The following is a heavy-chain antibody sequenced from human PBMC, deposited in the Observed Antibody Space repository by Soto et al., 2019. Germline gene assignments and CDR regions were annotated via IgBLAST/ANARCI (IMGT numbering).Heavy chain of an antibody. CDR1: GGSISSSSYY. J-gene: IGHJ4*02. Sequence: QLQLQESGPGLVKPSETLSLTCTVSGGSISSSSYYWGWIRQPPGKGLEWIGSIYYSGSTYYNPSLKSRVTISVDTSKNQFSLKLSSVTAADTAVYYCARRKLGFGVVIVFDFRLDDWGQGTLVTVSS. CDR2: IYYSGST. D-gene: IGHD3-3*01. CDR3: ARRKLGFGVVIVFDFRLDD. V-gene: IGHV4-39*01.